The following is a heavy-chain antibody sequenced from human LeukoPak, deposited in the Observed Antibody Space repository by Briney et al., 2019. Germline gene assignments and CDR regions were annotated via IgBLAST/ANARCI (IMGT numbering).Heavy chain of an antibody. CDR3: ARDSYPYGMDV. D-gene: IGHD2-2*01. V-gene: IGHV3-7*03. CDR1: GASFSYDY. J-gene: IGHJ6*04. CDR2: IKQDGSEK. Sequence: ETLSLTCAVYGASFSYDYWSWIRQAPGKGLEWVANIKQDGSEKYYVDSVKGRFTISRDNAKNSLYLQMNSLRAEDTAVYYCARDSYPYGMDVWGKGTTVTVSS.